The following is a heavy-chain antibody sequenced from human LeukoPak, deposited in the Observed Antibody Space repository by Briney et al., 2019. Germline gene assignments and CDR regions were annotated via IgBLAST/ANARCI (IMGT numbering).Heavy chain of an antibody. D-gene: IGHD3-22*01. CDR2: IIPIFGTA. Sequence: SVKVSCKASGGTFSNYAINWVRQAPGQGLEWMGGIIPIFGTANYAQKFQGRVTITADKSTSTVYMELNSLKSEDTVVYHCARGWDYDSGGRPTAYVYWGQGTLVTVSS. J-gene: IGHJ4*02. CDR3: ARGWDYDSGGRPTAYVY. V-gene: IGHV1-69*06. CDR1: GGTFSNYA.